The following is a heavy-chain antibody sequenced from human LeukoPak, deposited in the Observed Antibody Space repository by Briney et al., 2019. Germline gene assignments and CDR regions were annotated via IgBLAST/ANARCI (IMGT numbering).Heavy chain of an antibody. CDR1: GYTLTGYY. Sequence: PSVNLSCKPSGYTLTGYYIHWVRQAPGHGREWMGWINPNSGGTNSAPTLQGRVTMTRHTTISTACMQLSRLISAEPAGYYCARANSSGWPSNYNNNYMDVWGKGTTVTTSS. CDR2: INPNSGGT. CDR3: ARANSSGWPSNYNNNYMDV. V-gene: IGHV1-2*02. D-gene: IGHD6-19*01. J-gene: IGHJ6*03.